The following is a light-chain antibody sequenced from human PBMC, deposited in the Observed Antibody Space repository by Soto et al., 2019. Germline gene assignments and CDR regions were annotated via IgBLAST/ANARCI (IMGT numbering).Light chain of an antibody. CDR2: DAS. CDR1: QSVGTY. V-gene: IGKV3-11*01. CDR3: QQRRNWLT. Sequence: TLSLSPGERATLSCRASQSVGTYLAWYQQKPGQAPRLLIYDASNRATGIPARFSGSGSGADFTLTISSLEPEDLAVYYCQQRRNWLTFGGGTKVDIK. J-gene: IGKJ4*01.